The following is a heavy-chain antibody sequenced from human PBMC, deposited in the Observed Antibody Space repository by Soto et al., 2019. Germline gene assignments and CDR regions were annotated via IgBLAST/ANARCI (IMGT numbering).Heavy chain of an antibody. CDR3: ATVHNTSRSFDY. CDR1: GFTFNIYA. CDR2: TGATGRTT. V-gene: IGHV3-23*01. J-gene: IGHJ4*02. D-gene: IGHD1-20*01. Sequence: EVQLLESGGGLVQPGGSLRLSCAASGFTFNIYAMTGVRQAPGKGLEWVSTTGATGRTTYYSDSVKGRFTVSRDNSKNTLDLQMSNLRAEDTAVYYCATVHNTSRSFDYWGQGTLVTVSS.